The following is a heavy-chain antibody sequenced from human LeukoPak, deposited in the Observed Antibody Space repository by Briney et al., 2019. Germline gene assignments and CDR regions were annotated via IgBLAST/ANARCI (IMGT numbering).Heavy chain of an antibody. CDR2: ISAYNGNT. CDR1: GYTFTDYY. J-gene: IGHJ4*02. Sequence: GASVKVSCRASGYTFTDYYMHWVRQAPGQGLEWMGWISAYNGNTNYAQKLQGRVTMTTDTSTSTAYMELRSLRSDDTAVYYCARDSSIAVAGSFDYWGQGTLVTVSS. V-gene: IGHV1-18*01. CDR3: ARDSSIAVAGSFDY. D-gene: IGHD6-19*01.